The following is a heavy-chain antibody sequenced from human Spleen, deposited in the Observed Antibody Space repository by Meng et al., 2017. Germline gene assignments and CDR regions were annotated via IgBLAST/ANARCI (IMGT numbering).Heavy chain of an antibody. D-gene: IGHD4-11*01. J-gene: IGHJ4*02. CDR1: GGSFSDYY. Sequence: GSLRLSCVVSGGSFSDYYWSWIRHPPGKGLEWIGEINHSGSTNYNPSLERRATISVDTSQTNLSLKLSSVTDADSAVYYCARGATTMAHDFDYWGQGTLVTVSS. V-gene: IGHV4-34*01. CDR2: INHSGST. CDR3: ARGATTMAHDFDY.